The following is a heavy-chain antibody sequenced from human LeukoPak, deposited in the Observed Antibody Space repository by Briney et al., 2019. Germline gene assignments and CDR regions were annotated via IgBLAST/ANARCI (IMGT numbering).Heavy chain of an antibody. Sequence: GGSLRLSCAAPGLTITTHWMTWVRQAPEKGLEWVATIEQDGTKEYYVNSVKGRFTISRDNAKNSLYLQMNSLRADDTAVYYCVRDFDYWGQGTLVTVSS. J-gene: IGHJ4*02. CDR1: GLTITTHW. CDR2: IEQDGTKE. CDR3: VRDFDY. V-gene: IGHV3-7*01.